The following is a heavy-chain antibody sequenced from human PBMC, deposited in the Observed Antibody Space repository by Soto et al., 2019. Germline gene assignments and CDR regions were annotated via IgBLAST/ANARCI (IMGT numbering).Heavy chain of an antibody. Sequence: QVQLQQWGAGLLKPSETLSLTCAVYGGSFSGYYWSWIRQPPGKGLEWIGEINHSGSTNYNPSLKSRVTISVDTSKNQFSLKLSSVTAADTAVYYCASGPTTSRRDYWGQGTLVTVSS. V-gene: IGHV4-34*01. CDR1: GGSFSGYY. J-gene: IGHJ4*02. D-gene: IGHD2-2*01. CDR2: INHSGST. CDR3: ASGPTTSRRDY.